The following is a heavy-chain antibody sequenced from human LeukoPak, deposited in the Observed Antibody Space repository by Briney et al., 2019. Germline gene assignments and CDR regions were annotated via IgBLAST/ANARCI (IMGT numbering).Heavy chain of an antibody. CDR3: ARGRDYEALFDY. CDR1: GGSISSSSYD. J-gene: IGHJ4*02. CDR2: IYYSGST. D-gene: IGHD4-17*01. Sequence: ASETLSLTCTVSGGSISSSSYDWGWIRQPPGKGLEWIGSIYYSGSTYYNPSLKSRVTISVDTSKNPFSLKLSSVTAEDTAVYYCARGRDYEALFDYWGQGTLVTVSS. V-gene: IGHV4-39*07.